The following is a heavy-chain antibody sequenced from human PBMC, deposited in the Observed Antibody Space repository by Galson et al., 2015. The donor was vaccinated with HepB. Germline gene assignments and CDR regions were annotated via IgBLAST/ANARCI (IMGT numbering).Heavy chain of an antibody. CDR1: GFTFSNFG. CDR3: ATDLGATT. CDR2: ITGGSPTM. J-gene: IGHJ5*02. D-gene: IGHD1-26*01. Sequence: SLRLSCAASGFTFSNFGMKWVRQAPGKGLEWLSYITGGSPTMYYADSVKGRFTISRDSAKSSLYLQMNSLETEDTAVYYCATDLGATTWGRGTLVTVSS. V-gene: IGHV3-48*01.